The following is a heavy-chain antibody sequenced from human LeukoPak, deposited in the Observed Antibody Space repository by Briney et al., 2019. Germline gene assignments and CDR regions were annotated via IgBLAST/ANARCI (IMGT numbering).Heavy chain of an antibody. Sequence: KPSETLSLTCTVSGGSISSYYWSWIRQPPGKGLEWIGYIYYSGSTNYNPSLKSRVTISVDTSKNQFSLKLSSVTAADTAVYYCARAGTGVDYWGQGTLVTVSS. CDR1: GGSISSYY. CDR2: IYYSGST. D-gene: IGHD1-26*01. J-gene: IGHJ4*02. CDR3: ARAGTGVDY. V-gene: IGHV4-59*01.